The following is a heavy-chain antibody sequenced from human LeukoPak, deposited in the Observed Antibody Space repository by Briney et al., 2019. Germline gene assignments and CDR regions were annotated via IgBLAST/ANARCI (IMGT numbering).Heavy chain of an antibody. Sequence: SETLSLTCAVYGGSFSGYYWSWIRQPPGKGLEWIGEINHSGSTNYNPSLKSRVTISVDTSKNQFSLKLSSVTAADTAVYYCAREERDGYNYYFDYWGQGTLVTVSS. D-gene: IGHD5-24*01. CDR1: GGSFSGYY. CDR2: INHSGST. CDR3: AREERDGYNYYFDY. V-gene: IGHV4-34*01. J-gene: IGHJ4*02.